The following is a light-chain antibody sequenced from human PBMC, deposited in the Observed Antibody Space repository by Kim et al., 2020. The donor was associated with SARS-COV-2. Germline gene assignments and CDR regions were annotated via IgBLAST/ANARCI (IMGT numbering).Light chain of an antibody. J-gene: IGKJ5*01. CDR2: DAS. CDR3: QRRNSWPLT. CDR1: QSVRSY. Sequence: EVVLTQSPATLSLSPGERANLSCRASQSVRSYLAWYQQKSGQGPRLLIYDASNRATGIPARFSGSGSGTDFTLTISSLEPEDFAVYYCQRRNSWPLTFGQGTRLVIK. V-gene: IGKV3-11*01.